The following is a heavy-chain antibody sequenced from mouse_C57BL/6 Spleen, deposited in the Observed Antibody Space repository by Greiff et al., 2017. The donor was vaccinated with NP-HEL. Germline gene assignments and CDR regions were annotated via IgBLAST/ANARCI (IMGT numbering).Heavy chain of an antibody. CDR2: IDPETGGT. Sequence: VQGVESGAELVRPGASVTLSCKASGYTFTDYEMHWVKQTPVHGLEWIGAIDPETGGTAYNQKFKGKAILTADKSSSTAYMELRSLTSEDSAVYYCTRVPYYYGSSKYFDVWGTGTTVTVSS. J-gene: IGHJ1*03. D-gene: IGHD1-1*01. V-gene: IGHV1-15*01. CDR3: TRVPYYYGSSKYFDV. CDR1: GYTFTDYE.